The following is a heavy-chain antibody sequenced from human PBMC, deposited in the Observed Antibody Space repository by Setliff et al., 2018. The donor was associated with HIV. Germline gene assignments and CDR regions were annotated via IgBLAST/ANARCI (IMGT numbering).Heavy chain of an antibody. D-gene: IGHD3-22*01. CDR3: ARFANYYHTSGYGWFDP. Sequence: GGSLRLSCAASGFTFKNCAMSWVRQTPGKGLEWVSAISGSGSTPYYSDSVRGRFTISRDNAKNSLYLQMNSLRAEDTAVYYCARFANYYHTSGYGWFDPWGQGTLVTVSS. CDR2: ISGSGSTP. V-gene: IGHV3-23*01. J-gene: IGHJ5*02. CDR1: GFTFKNCA.